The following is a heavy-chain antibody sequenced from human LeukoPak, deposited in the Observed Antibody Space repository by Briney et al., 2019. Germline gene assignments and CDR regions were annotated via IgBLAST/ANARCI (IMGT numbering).Heavy chain of an antibody. CDR3: ARDSWYYYDSSGHPRFDY. Sequence: ASVKVSCKASGYTFTSYGISWVRQAPGQGLEWMGWISAYNGNTNYAQKLQGRVTMTTDTSTSTAYMELRSLGSDDTAVYYCARDSWYYYDSSGHPRFDYWGQGTLVTVSS. V-gene: IGHV1-18*01. CDR2: ISAYNGNT. J-gene: IGHJ4*02. CDR1: GYTFTSYG. D-gene: IGHD3-22*01.